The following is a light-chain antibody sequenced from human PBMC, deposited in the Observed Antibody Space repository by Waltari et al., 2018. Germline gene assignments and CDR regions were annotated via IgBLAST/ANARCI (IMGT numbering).Light chain of an antibody. Sequence: IVLTQSPGTLSLSPGERATLSCRASQTVRTTYLAWYQQKPGQAPTLLIYGASSRATGIPDRFSGSGSGTDFSLTISSLEPEDFAVYYCQQYDISPLTFGGGTKVGIK. J-gene: IGKJ4*01. CDR1: QTVRTTY. V-gene: IGKV3-20*01. CDR3: QQYDISPLT. CDR2: GAS.